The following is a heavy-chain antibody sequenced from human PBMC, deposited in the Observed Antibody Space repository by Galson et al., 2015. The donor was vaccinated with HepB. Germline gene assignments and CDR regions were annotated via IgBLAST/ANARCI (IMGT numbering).Heavy chain of an antibody. CDR2: MYYSGST. CDR1: GDSIRTTGYF. CDR3: ARDRRPGGSYSFINGNGGFDY. J-gene: IGHJ4*02. V-gene: IGHV4-31*11. D-gene: IGHD1-26*01. Sequence: TLSLTCAVSGDSIRTTGYFWSWIRQHPGKGLEWIGHMYYSGSTSYNPSLKSRVTMSLDRSKNQFSLELSSVTAADTAVYYCARDRRPGGSYSFINGNGGFDYWGQGTLVTVSS.